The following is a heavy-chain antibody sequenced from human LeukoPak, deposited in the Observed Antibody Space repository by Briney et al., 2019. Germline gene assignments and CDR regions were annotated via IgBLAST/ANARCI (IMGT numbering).Heavy chain of an antibody. J-gene: IGHJ4*02. D-gene: IGHD5-24*01. CDR3: ARGSRWLQSPFDY. V-gene: IGHV4-30-2*01. CDR1: GGSISSGGYS. Sequence: PSETLSLTCTVSGGSISSGGYSWSWIRQPPGKGLEWIGYIYHSGSTYYNPSLKSRVTISVDRSKNQFSLKLSSVTAADTAVYYCARGSRWLQSPFDYWGQGTLVTVSS. CDR2: IYHSGST.